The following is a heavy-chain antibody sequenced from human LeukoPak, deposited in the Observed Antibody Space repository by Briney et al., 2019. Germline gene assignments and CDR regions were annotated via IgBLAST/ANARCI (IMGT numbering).Heavy chain of an antibody. Sequence: GGSLRLSCAASGFTFSDHYMDWVRQAPRKGLEGVGRCRNKANSYTTDYPASVKGRFTISRDDSKNSLYLQMNSLKTEDTAIYYCARAYSTTWYSPGYWGQGTLVTVSS. CDR2: CRNKANSYTT. V-gene: IGHV3-72*01. CDR1: GFTFSDHY. CDR3: ARAYSTTWYSPGY. D-gene: IGHD6-13*01. J-gene: IGHJ4*02.